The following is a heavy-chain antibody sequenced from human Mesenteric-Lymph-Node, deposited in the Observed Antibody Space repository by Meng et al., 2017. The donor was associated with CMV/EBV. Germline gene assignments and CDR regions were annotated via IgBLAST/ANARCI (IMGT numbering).Heavy chain of an antibody. J-gene: IGHJ4*02. CDR3: VRDHGLGAAGTRSDF. CDR2: ISGYNENT. CDR1: GYSFTSYG. Sequence: SGYSFTSYGISWVRQATGQGLEWMGWISGYNENTNYAQKAQGRVTMTKDTTTDTAYMELRSLRSDDTAMYYCVRDHGLGAAGTRSDFWGQGTLVTVSS. D-gene: IGHD6-13*01. V-gene: IGHV1-18*04.